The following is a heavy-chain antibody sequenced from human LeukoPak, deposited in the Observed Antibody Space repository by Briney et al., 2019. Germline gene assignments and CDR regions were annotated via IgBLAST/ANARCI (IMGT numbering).Heavy chain of an antibody. V-gene: IGHV3-53*01. CDR2: IYSGGST. CDR3: ARESAARDAFDI. J-gene: IGHJ3*02. Sequence: GGSLRLSCAASGFTVSSNYMSWVRQAPGKGLEWVSVIYSGGSTYYADSVKGRFTISRDNSKNTLYLQMNSLRAEDTAAYYCARESAARDAFDIWGQGTMVTVSS. D-gene: IGHD2-15*01. CDR1: GFTVSSNY.